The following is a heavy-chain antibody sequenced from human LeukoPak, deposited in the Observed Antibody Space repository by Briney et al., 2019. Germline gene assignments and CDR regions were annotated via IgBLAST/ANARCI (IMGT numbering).Heavy chain of an antibody. CDR1: GGTFSSYA. D-gene: IGHD3-22*01. CDR2: IIPTLGIA. V-gene: IGHV1-69*04. Sequence: SVKVSCKASGGTFSSYAISWVRQAPGQGLEWMGRIIPTLGIANYAQKFQGRVTITADKSTSTAYMELSSLRSEDTAVYYCARGVRDSSGDAFDIWGQGTMVTVSS. J-gene: IGHJ3*02. CDR3: ARGVRDSSGDAFDI.